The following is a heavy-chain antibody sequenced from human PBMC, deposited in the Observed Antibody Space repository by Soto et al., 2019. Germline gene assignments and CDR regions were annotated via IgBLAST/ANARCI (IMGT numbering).Heavy chain of an antibody. Sequence: QVQLVESGGGVVQPGRSLRLSCAASGFTFSSYGMHWVRQAPGKGLEWVAVIWYDGSNKYYADSVKGRFTISRDNSKNTLYLQMNSLRAEDTAVYYCARDFWGSWDYYYYCGMDVWGQGTTVTVSS. V-gene: IGHV3-33*01. CDR1: GFTFSSYG. CDR2: IWYDGSNK. D-gene: IGHD6-13*01. J-gene: IGHJ6*01. CDR3: ARDFWGSWDYYYYCGMDV.